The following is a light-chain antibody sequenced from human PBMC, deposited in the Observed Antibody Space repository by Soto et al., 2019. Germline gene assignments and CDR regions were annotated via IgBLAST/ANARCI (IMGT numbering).Light chain of an antibody. Sequence: IVLPQSPGTLSLSPGERATLSCMASQSVSSSSLACYQQKRGQAPRLLIHDASSRATGIPDRFSGSGSGTDFTLTISRLEPEDFAVYYCQQYGCSPRTFGQGTKVDIK. V-gene: IGKV3-20*01. CDR1: QSVSSSS. CDR2: DAS. J-gene: IGKJ1*01. CDR3: QQYGCSPRT.